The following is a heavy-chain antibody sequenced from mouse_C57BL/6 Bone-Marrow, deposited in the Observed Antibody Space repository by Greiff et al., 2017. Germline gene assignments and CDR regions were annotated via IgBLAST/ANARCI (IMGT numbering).Heavy chain of an antibody. Sequence: QVQLQQSGAELARPGASVKLSCKASGYTFTSYGISWVKQRTGQGLEWIGELYPRSGNTYYNEKFKGKATLTADKSSSPASMELRSLPSVVSAVYFCASPLYGSSPAWFAYWGQGTLVTVSA. J-gene: IGHJ3*01. CDR2: LYPRSGNT. D-gene: IGHD1-1*01. V-gene: IGHV1-81*01. CDR1: GYTFTSYG. CDR3: ASPLYGSSPAWFAY.